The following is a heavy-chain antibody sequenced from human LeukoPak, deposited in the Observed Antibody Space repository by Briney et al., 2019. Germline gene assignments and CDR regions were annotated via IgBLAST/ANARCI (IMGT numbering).Heavy chain of an antibody. CDR2: ISSSSSII. Sequence: GSLRLSCAASGFTFSSYTMNWVRQAPGKGLEWVSYISSSSSIIYYADSVKGRFTISRDNAKNSLYLQMNSLRAEDTAVYYCARKIPVTGHPYFDYWGQGTLVTVSS. D-gene: IGHD6-19*01. CDR1: GFTFSSYT. CDR3: ARKIPVTGHPYFDY. V-gene: IGHV3-48*01. J-gene: IGHJ4*02.